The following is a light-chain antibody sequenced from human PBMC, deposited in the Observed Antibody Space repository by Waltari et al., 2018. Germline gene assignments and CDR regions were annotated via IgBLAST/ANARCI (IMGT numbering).Light chain of an antibody. Sequence: SYELTQPPSVSVSPGQTARITCSGDALPKKYAFWYQQKSGQAPVLIIYDDNKRPSGIPERFSGSSSGTMATLTISGAQVEDEADYYCYSTDSTVNHVVFGGGTKLTVL. CDR1: ALPKKY. CDR2: DDN. V-gene: IGLV3-10*01. J-gene: IGLJ2*01. CDR3: YSTDSTVNHVV.